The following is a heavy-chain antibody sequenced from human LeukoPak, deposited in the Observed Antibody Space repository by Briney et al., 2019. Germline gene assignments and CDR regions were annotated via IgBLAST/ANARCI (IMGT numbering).Heavy chain of an antibody. CDR3: ARSPAAGNYYFDY. V-gene: IGHV1-3*02. Sequence: ASVKVSCKASGYTFTSYDMHWVRQAPGQRLEWMGWSNAGNGNTKYSQEFQGRVTITRDTSASTAYMELSSLRSEDMAVYYCARSPAAGNYYFDYWGQGTLVTVSS. J-gene: IGHJ4*02. CDR1: GYTFTSYD. D-gene: IGHD6-13*01. CDR2: SNAGNGNT.